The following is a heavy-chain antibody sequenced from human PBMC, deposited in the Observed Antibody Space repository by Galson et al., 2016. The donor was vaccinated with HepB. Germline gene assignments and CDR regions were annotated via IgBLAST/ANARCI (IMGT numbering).Heavy chain of an antibody. CDR3: TNDVGLVMFGL. J-gene: IGHJ4*02. CDR2: ISSDGDNK. CDR1: GFSFSDYA. V-gene: IGHV3-23*01. D-gene: IGHD2/OR15-2a*01. Sequence: SLRLSCAVSGFSFSDYAMSWVRQGPGKRLEWVSTISSDGDNKHYLDSVKGRFTVSRDNPKNTLDLQMNSLRAEDTAVYYCTNDVGLVMFGLWGRGTLVTVSS.